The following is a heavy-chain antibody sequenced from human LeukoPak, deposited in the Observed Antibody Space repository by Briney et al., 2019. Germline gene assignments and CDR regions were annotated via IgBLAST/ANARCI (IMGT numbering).Heavy chain of an antibody. CDR2: IYPGDSDT. Sequence: GESLKISCKGSGYSFPNYWIGWVRQMPGKGLEWVGNIYPGDSDTRYSPSFQGQVTISADKSISSAYLQWSSLKASDTAMYYCARRKGDGYNSPFDYWGQGILVTVSS. J-gene: IGHJ4*02. CDR1: GYSFPNYW. CDR3: ARRKGDGYNSPFDY. D-gene: IGHD5-24*01. V-gene: IGHV5-51*01.